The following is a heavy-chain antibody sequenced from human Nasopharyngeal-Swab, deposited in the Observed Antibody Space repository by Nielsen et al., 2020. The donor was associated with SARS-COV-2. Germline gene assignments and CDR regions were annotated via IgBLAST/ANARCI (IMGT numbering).Heavy chain of an antibody. CDR3: ARGDYGDLYWYFGL. D-gene: IGHD4-17*01. CDR2: IYPSGST. J-gene: IGHJ2*01. CDR1: GGSISSDGYS. Sequence: SETLSLTFAVSGGSISSDGYSWSWIRQPPGKGLEWIGYIYPSGSTHYNPSLKSRVTISKDTSKNHFSLKMSSVTAADSAVYYCARGDYGDLYWYFGLWGRGTLVTVSS. V-gene: IGHV4-30-2*01.